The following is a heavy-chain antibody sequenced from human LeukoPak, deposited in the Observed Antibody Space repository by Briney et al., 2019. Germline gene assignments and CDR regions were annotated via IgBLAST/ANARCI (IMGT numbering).Heavy chain of an antibody. V-gene: IGHV4-39*07. CDR2: IYHSGST. D-gene: IGHD5-18*01. CDR3: AREKIPGYSYGPTYNWFDP. CDR1: GGSISSSSYY. Sequence: KPSETLSLTCTVSGGSISSSSYYWGWIRQPPGKGLEWIGSIYHSGSTYYNPSLKSRVTISVDTSKNQFSLKLSSVTAADTAVYYCAREKIPGYSYGPTYNWFDPWGQGTLVTVSS. J-gene: IGHJ5*02.